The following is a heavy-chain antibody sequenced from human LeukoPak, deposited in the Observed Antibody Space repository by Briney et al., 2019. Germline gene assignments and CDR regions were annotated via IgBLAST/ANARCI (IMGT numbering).Heavy chain of an antibody. Sequence: SQTLSLTCTVSGGSISSGSYYWSWIRQTAGKGLEWIGRIYTSGNTKYNPSLKSRVTISVDTSKNQFSLKLSSVTAADTAVYYCARGEFRFLEWPSPHDYYYYMDVWGKGTTVTVSS. CDR2: IYTSGNT. V-gene: IGHV4-61*02. D-gene: IGHD3-3*01. J-gene: IGHJ6*03. CDR3: ARGEFRFLEWPSPHDYYYYMDV. CDR1: GGSISSGSYY.